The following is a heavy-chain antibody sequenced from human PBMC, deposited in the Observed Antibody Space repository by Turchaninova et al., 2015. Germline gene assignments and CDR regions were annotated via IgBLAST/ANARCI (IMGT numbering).Heavy chain of an antibody. J-gene: IGHJ6*02. CDR2: VYRGDSP. CDR3: ARMTTDYAMDL. CDR1: GFSVSTYY. Sequence: EVQLVESGGGLIQTGGSRSLSCAASGFSVSTYYMNWVRQPPGKGLEWVSVVYRGDSPYYADSVKGRFAISRDNSANTLYLQMNSLRAEDTAIYYCARMTTDYAMDLWGQGTTVTVSS. D-gene: IGHD4-17*01. V-gene: IGHV3-53*01.